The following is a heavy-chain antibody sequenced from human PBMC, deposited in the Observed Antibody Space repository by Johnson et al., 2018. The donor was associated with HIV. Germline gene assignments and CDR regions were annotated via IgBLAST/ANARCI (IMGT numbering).Heavy chain of an antibody. J-gene: IGHJ3*02. CDR3: AKGGSLTQDAPFDI. CDR2: IWYDGSNK. Sequence: QMLLVESGGGVVQPGRSLRLSCAASGFTFSRYGMHWVRQAPGKGLEWVAVIWYDGSNKYYADSLKGRFTISRDNSKNTLYLQMNSLRAEDTAVYYCAKGGSLTQDAPFDIWGQGTMVTVSS. D-gene: IGHD1-14*01. CDR1: GFTFSRYG. V-gene: IGHV3-33*06.